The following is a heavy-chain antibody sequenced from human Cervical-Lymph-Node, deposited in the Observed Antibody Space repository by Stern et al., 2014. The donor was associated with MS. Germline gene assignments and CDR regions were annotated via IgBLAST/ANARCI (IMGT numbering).Heavy chain of an antibody. J-gene: IGHJ4*02. CDR3: AISDYDILTGFDY. Sequence: VQLVESGAEVKKPGASVKVSCKASGYTFTGYYMHWVRQAPGQGLEWMGWINPNSGGTNYAQKFQGWVTMTRDTSISTAYMELSRLRSDDTAVYYCAISDYDILTGFDYWGQGTLVTVSS. D-gene: IGHD3-9*01. V-gene: IGHV1-2*04. CDR1: GYTFTGYY. CDR2: INPNSGGT.